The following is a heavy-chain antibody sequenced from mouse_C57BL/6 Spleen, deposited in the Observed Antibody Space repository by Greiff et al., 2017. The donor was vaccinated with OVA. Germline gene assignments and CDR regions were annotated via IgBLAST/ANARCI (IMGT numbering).Heavy chain of an antibody. Sequence: QVQLQQPGAELVKPGASVKLSCKASGYTFTSYWMQWVKQRPGQGLEWIGEIDPSDSYTNYNQKFKGKATLTVDTSSRTAYMQHSSRTSEDAAVYYCARWDTTVVPYWGQGTTLTVSS. V-gene: IGHV1-50*01. CDR3: ARWDTTVVPY. CDR1: GYTFTSYW. J-gene: IGHJ2*01. CDR2: IDPSDSYT. D-gene: IGHD1-1*01.